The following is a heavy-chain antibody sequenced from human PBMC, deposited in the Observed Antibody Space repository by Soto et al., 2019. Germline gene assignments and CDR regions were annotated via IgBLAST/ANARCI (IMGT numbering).Heavy chain of an antibody. CDR3: AIEMINSSGWPSGFGNWFDP. CDR1: GFTFSSYG. CDR2: IWYDGSNK. Sequence: PGGSLRLSCAASGFTFSSYGMHWVRQAPGKGLEWVAVIWYDGSNKYYADSVKGRFTISRDNSKNTLYLQMNSLRAEDTAVFYCAIEMINSSGWPSGFGNWFDPWGQGTLVTVSS. V-gene: IGHV3-33*01. J-gene: IGHJ5*02. D-gene: IGHD6-19*01.